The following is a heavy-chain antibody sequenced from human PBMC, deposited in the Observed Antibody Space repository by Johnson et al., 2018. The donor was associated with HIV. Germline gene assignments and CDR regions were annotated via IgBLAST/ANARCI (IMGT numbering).Heavy chain of an antibody. CDR1: GFTFSSYG. CDR2: IRYDGSNK. V-gene: IGHV3-30*02. J-gene: IGHJ3*02. Sequence: QVQLVESGGGVVQPGGSLRLSCAASGFTFSSYGMHWVRQAPGKGLEWVAFIRYDGSNKYYADSVKGRFIISRENSKNTVYLQMNSLRAEDTAVYYCSKESFMTMIQGVLLPMAFDIWGQGTMVTVSS. D-gene: IGHD3-10*01. CDR3: SKESFMTMIQGVLLPMAFDI.